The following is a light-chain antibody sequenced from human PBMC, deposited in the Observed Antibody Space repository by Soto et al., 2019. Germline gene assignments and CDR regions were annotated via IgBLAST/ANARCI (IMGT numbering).Light chain of an antibody. CDR1: QSVSSSD. V-gene: IGKV3-20*01. CDR2: GAS. Sequence: EIVMTQSPATLSVSPGERATLSCTASQSVSSSDLAWYQQKPGQAPRLLIYGASSRATGIPDRFSGSGSGTDFTLTISRMEPADFAVYYCQQYGSSPPFGPGTNVYIK. J-gene: IGKJ3*01. CDR3: QQYGSSPP.